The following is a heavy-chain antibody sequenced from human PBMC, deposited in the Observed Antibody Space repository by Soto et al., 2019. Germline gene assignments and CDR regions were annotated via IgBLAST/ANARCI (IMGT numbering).Heavy chain of an antibody. V-gene: IGHV4-34*01. CDR3: ASSNIAAAGFYYYGMDV. CDR1: GGSFSGYY. CDR2: INHSGST. D-gene: IGHD6-13*01. Sequence: SETLSLTCAVYGGSFSGYYWSWIRQPPGKGLEWIGEINHSGSTNYNPSLKSRVTISVDTSKNQFSLKLSSVTAADTAVYCCASSNIAAAGFYYYGMDVWGRGTTVTVSS. J-gene: IGHJ6*02.